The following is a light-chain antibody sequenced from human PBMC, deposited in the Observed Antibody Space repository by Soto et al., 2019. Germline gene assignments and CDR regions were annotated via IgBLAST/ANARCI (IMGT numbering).Light chain of an antibody. CDR3: LQDYNYPWT. CDR1: QGIRND. J-gene: IGKJ1*01. V-gene: IGKV1-6*01. Sequence: AIQMAQSPSSLSASMGDRVTITCRASQGIRNDLGWYQQKPGKAPKLLIYGASSLQVGVPSRFSGSGSGTDFTLNISGLQPEDFATYYCLQDYNYPWTFGQGTKVDIK. CDR2: GAS.